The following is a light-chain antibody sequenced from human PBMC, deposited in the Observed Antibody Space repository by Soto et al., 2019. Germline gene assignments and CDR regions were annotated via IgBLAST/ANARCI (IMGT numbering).Light chain of an antibody. CDR3: ETWDSNTRV. Sequence: QSVLTQSSSASAYLGSSVKLTCTLSGGHSSYIIAWHQQQPGKAPRYLMKLEGSGSYNKGSGVPDRFSGSSSGADRYLTISNLQFEDEADYYCETWDSNTRVFGGRTKLTVL. CDR2: LEGSGSY. J-gene: IGLJ3*02. V-gene: IGLV4-60*02. CDR1: GGHSSYI.